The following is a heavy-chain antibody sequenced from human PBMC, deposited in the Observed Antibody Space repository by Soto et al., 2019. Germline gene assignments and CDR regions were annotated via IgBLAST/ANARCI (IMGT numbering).Heavy chain of an antibody. CDR1: GFTFSSYA. J-gene: IGHJ4*02. D-gene: IGHD3-10*01. CDR2: ISYDGSNK. V-gene: IGHV3-30-3*01. Sequence: GGSLRLSCAASGFTFSSYAMHWVRQAPGKGLEWVAVISYDGSNKYYADSVKGRFTISRDNSKNTLYLQMNSLRAEDTAVYYCARVRTPLWFGELLPRPDDALDYWGQGTLVTVSS. CDR3: ARVRTPLWFGELLPRPDDALDY.